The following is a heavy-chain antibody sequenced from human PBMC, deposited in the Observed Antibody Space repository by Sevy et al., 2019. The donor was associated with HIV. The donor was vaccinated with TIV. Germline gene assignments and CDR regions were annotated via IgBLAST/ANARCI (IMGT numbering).Heavy chain of an antibody. V-gene: IGHV3-23*01. Sequence: GGSLRLSCAASGFTFSSYAMSWVRQAPGKGLGWVSSISGSEGSTYYADSVKGRFTISRDNSRNTLYLQMNSLSAEDTAVYYCVSNTVTTAQGYWGQGTLVTVSS. CDR3: VSNTVTTAQGY. CDR1: GFTFSSYA. D-gene: IGHD4-17*01. J-gene: IGHJ4*02. CDR2: ISGSEGST.